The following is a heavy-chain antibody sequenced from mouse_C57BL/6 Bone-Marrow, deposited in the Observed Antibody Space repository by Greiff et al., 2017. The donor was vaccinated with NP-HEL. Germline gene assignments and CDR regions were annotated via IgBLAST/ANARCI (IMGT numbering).Heavy chain of an antibody. Sequence: QVHVKQSGAELVRPGTSVKMSCKASGYTFTNYWIGWAKQRPGHGLEWIGDIYPGGGYTNYNEKFKGKATLTADKSSSTAYMQFSSLTSEDSAIYDCASHDGYYPAWFAYWGQGTLVTVSA. CDR2: IYPGGGYT. J-gene: IGHJ3*01. D-gene: IGHD2-3*01. CDR3: ASHDGYYPAWFAY. V-gene: IGHV1-63*01. CDR1: GYTFTNYW.